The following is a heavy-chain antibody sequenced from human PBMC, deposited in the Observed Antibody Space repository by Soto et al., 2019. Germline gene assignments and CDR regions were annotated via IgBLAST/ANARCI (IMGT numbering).Heavy chain of an antibody. D-gene: IGHD4-17*01. CDR1: GFTFSNAW. CDR3: TTDLVTTVTPSDAFDI. V-gene: IGHV3-15*01. CDR2: IKSKTDGGTT. Sequence: EVQLVESGGGLVKPGGSLRLSCAASGFTFSNAWMSWVRQAPGKGLEWVGRIKSKTDGGTTDYAAPVKGRFTISRDDSKNTLYLQMNSLKTDDTAVYYCTTDLVTTVTPSDAFDIWGQGTMVTVSS. J-gene: IGHJ3*02.